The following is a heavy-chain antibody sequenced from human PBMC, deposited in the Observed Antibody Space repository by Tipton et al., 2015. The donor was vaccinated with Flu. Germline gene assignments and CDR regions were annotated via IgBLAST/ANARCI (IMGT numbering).Heavy chain of an antibody. Sequence: GSLRLSCAASGFSFSDYWMHWVRQAPGKGLEWVANINQDGSVNYYVDSVKGRFTISRDNAKNSLYLQINSLGDEDTAVYYCVKMPDFDFWGQGTLVTVSS. CDR1: GFSFSDYW. D-gene: IGHD1-14*01. CDR2: INQDGSVN. CDR3: VKMPDFDF. J-gene: IGHJ4*02. V-gene: IGHV3-7*01.